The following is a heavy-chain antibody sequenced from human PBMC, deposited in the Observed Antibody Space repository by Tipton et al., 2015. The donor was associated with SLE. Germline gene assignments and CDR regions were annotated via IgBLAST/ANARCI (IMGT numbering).Heavy chain of an antibody. J-gene: IGHJ4*02. Sequence: SLRLSCAASGFTFDDYAMHWVRQAPGKGLEWVSGISWNSGSIGYADSVKGRFTISRDNAKNSLYLQMISLRAEDTALYYCAKGHYYGSGSYLFDYWGQGTLVTVSS. CDR2: ISWNSGSI. V-gene: IGHV3-9*01. D-gene: IGHD3-10*01. CDR1: GFTFDDYA. CDR3: AKGHYYGSGSYLFDY.